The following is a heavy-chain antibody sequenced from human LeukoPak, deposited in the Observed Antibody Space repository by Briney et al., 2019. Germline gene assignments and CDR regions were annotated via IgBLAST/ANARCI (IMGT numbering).Heavy chain of an antibody. CDR2: ISGSGGST. CDR3: AQLLHCSSTSCYDY. Sequence: GGSLRLSCAASGFTFSSYAMSWVRQAPGKGLEWVSAISGSGGSTYYADSVKGRFTISRDNSKNTLYLQMNSLRAEDTAVYYCAQLLHCSSTSCYDYWGQGTLVTVSS. D-gene: IGHD2-2*01. CDR1: GFTFSSYA. J-gene: IGHJ4*02. V-gene: IGHV3-23*01.